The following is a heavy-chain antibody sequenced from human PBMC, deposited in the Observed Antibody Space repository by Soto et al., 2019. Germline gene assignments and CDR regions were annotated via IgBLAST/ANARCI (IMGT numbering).Heavy chain of an antibody. CDR3: EREGPPEDY. J-gene: IGHJ4*02. V-gene: IGHV1-18*01. CDR1: GYTFTSYA. CDR2: SSAYNGNT. Sequence: QVQLVQSGAEVKKPGASVKVSCKASGYTFTSYAISWVRQAPGQGFEWMGWSSAYNGNTKYAQKVQGRVTMATDTSTSKAYMELRSLRSDDTAVYYWEREGPPEDYWGQGTLVTVSS.